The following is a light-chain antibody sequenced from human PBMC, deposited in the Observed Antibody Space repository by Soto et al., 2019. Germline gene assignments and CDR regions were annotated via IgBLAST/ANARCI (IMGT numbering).Light chain of an antibody. CDR1: QSISRN. CDR2: AAS. Sequence: DIQMTQSPSSLSASVGDIVTITCRASQSISRNLNWYQQKPGKAPKLLIYAASSLQSGVPSRSSGSGSGTDFTLTSSSLQLEDFATYYCQQSYSTPRTFGQGTKVEVK. CDR3: QQSYSTPRT. V-gene: IGKV1-39*01. J-gene: IGKJ1*01.